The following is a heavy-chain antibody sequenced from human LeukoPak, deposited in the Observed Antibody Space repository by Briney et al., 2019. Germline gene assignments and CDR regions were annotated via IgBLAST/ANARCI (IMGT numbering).Heavy chain of an antibody. Sequence: GGSLRLSCAASGFTFSSYSMNRVRQAPGKGLEWVSSISSSSSYIYYADSVKGRFTISRDNAKNSLYLQMNSLRAEDTAVYYCARERGSYDSSGYYLDYWGQGTLVTVSS. D-gene: IGHD3-22*01. J-gene: IGHJ4*02. CDR3: ARERGSYDSSGYYLDY. CDR1: GFTFSSYS. V-gene: IGHV3-21*01. CDR2: ISSSSSYI.